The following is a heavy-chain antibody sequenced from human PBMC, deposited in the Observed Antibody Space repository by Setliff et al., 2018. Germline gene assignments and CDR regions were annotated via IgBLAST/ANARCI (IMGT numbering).Heavy chain of an antibody. V-gene: IGHV1-18*01. CDR1: GYMFTTYG. D-gene: IGHD1-26*01. Sequence: GASVKVSCKTSGYMFTTYGISWVRQDPGQGLEWMGWIRVYDGYTDYAQKFQGRVTMTKDTSTSTAYMELRSLRPDDTAVYYCARDREGIIVGVPSVWGQGTLVTVSS. CDR3: ARDREGIIVGVPSV. CDR2: IRVYDGYT. J-gene: IGHJ4*02.